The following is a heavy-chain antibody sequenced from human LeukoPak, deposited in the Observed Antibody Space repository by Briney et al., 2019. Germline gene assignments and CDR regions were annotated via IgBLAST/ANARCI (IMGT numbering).Heavy chain of an antibody. CDR3: ARQLGDNLPLDY. D-gene: IGHD1-1*01. Sequence: KTSETLSLTCTVSGDSISSSSYYWGWIRQPPGKGLEWIGSIFYSGSTCYNPSLKSRVTISVDTSKNQFSLKLSSVTAADTAVYYCARQLGDNLPLDYWGQGTLVTVSS. V-gene: IGHV4-39*01. CDR1: GDSISSSSYY. CDR2: IFYSGST. J-gene: IGHJ4*02.